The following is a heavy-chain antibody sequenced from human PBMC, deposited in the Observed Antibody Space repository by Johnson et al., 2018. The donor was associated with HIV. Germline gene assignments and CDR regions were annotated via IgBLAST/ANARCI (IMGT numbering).Heavy chain of an antibody. CDR2: ISYDGSNK. CDR1: GFTFSSYG. D-gene: IGHD3-22*01. J-gene: IGHJ3*02. V-gene: IGHV3-30*18. Sequence: QVQLVESGGGLVKPGGSLRLSCAASGFTFSSYGMHWVRQAPGKGLEWVAVISYDGSNKYYADSVKGRFTISRDNSKNTLYLQMNSLRAEDTAVYYCAKDRGGYDESSGYGAFDIWGQGTMVTVSS. CDR3: AKDRGGYDESSGYGAFDI.